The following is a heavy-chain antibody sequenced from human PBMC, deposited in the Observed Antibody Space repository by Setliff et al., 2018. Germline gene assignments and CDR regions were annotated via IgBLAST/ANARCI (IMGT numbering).Heavy chain of an antibody. Sequence: PSETLSLTCAVYGGSFSGYYWSWIRQPPGKGLEWIGHFYTSGNTNYNPSLKSRVTISVDTSKNQFSLKLSSVTAADTAVYYCATLLANYGSGMDVWGQGTTVTVSS. CDR2: FYTSGNT. CDR3: ATLLANYGSGMDV. J-gene: IGHJ6*02. CDR1: GGSFSGYY. D-gene: IGHD3-10*01. V-gene: IGHV4-4*08.